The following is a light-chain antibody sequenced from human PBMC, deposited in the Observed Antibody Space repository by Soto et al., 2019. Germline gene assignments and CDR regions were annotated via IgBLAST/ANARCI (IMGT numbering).Light chain of an antibody. CDR3: QQYGNSPPT. J-gene: IGKJ2*01. Sequence: EIVLTQSPGTLSLSPGERATLSCRASQSVISNYLAWYQQKPGQAPRILIYGASSRATGIPDRFSGSGSGTHFTLTISRLEPEDFAVYFCQQYGNSPPTFGQGTKLEIK. CDR2: GAS. CDR1: QSVISNY. V-gene: IGKV3-20*01.